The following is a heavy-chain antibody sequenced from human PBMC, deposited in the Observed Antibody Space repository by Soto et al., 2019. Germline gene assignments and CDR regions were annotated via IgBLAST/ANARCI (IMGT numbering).Heavy chain of an antibody. CDR1: GFTFSSYS. CDR3: ARDRGYCSSTSCYVGYFDY. V-gene: IGHV3-48*01. D-gene: IGHD2-2*01. J-gene: IGHJ4*02. Sequence: GGSLRLSCAASGFTFSSYSMSWVRQAPGKGLEWVSYIRGSTNSIYYADSVKGRFTISSDNAKDSLYLQMNSLRAEDTAVYYCARDRGYCSSTSCYVGYFDYWGQGTLVTVSS. CDR2: IRGSTNSI.